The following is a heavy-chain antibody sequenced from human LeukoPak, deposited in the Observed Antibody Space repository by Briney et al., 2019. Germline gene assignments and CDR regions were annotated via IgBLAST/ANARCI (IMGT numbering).Heavy chain of an antibody. CDR2: IKSTGDTT. CDR3: VREDAHTYYFDF. CDR1: GYTFTSYH. Sequence: ASVTVSCKTSGYTFTSYHMHWVRQAPGQGLEGVAIIKSTGDTTVYAQKFQGRVTVTRDTSTSTVYMDLSSLSSEDTAVYYCVREDAHTYYFDFWGPGTLVTVSS. D-gene: IGHD2-2*01. V-gene: IGHV1-46*01. J-gene: IGHJ4*02.